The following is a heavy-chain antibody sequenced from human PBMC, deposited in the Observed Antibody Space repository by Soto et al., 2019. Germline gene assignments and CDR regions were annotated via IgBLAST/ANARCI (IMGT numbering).Heavy chain of an antibody. CDR2: IYPGDSDT. V-gene: IGHV5-51*01. J-gene: IGHJ4*02. CDR1: GYSFTTYW. Sequence: PGESLKISCKGSGYSFTTYWIAWVRQMPGNGLECMGIIYPGDSDTTYSPSFQGQVTISADKSISTAYLQWSSLKASDTAIYYCARPFDSSGWYDYRGQGTLVTVSS. D-gene: IGHD6-19*01. CDR3: ARPFDSSGWYDY.